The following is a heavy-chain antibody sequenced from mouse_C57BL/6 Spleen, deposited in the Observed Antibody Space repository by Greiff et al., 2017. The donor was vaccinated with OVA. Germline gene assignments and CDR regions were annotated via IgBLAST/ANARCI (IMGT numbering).Heavy chain of an antibody. D-gene: IGHD2-4*01. V-gene: IGHV5-17*01. CDR2: ISSGSSTI. CDR1: GFTFSDYG. J-gene: IGHJ4*01. Sequence: DVQLVESGGGLVKPGGSLKLSCAASGFTFSDYGMHWVRQAPEKGLEWVAYISSGSSTIYYADTVKGRFTISRDNAKNTLFLQMTSLRSEDTAMYYCARGYDYDEDYWGQGTSVTVSS. CDR3: ARGYDYDEDY.